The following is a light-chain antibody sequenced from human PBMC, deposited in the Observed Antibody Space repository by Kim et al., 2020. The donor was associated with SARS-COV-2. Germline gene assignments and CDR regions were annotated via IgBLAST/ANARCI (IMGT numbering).Light chain of an antibody. V-gene: IGLV2-14*03. CDR1: NSDVGDYDS. CDR2: NVS. J-gene: IGLJ1*01. CDR3: SSYASGSTYV. Sequence: GQPITISCTGTNSDVGDYDSVSWYQQHPGKAPKLMIYNVSKRPSGVSNRFSGSKSGNTASLTISGLQAEDEADYYCSSYASGSTYVFGTGTKVTVL.